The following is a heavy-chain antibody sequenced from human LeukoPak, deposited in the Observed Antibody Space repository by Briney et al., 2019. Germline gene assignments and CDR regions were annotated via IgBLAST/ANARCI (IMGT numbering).Heavy chain of an antibody. Sequence: PGGSLRLSCAASGFTFTSYEMNWVRQAPGKGLEWVSYISSTGNTIYYADSVKGRFTISRGNAKNSLYLQMNSLRADDTAVYYCARGRQWLVPFDYWGQGTLVTVSS. V-gene: IGHV3-48*03. J-gene: IGHJ4*02. CDR2: ISSTGNTI. D-gene: IGHD6-19*01. CDR3: ARGRQWLVPFDY. CDR1: GFTFTSYE.